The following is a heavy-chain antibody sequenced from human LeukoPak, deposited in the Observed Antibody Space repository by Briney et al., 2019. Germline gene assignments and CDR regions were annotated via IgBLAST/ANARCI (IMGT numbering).Heavy chain of an antibody. CDR2: ISYDGSNK. J-gene: IGHJ4*02. V-gene: IGHV3-30-3*01. D-gene: IGHD6-19*01. CDR3: ARGENISGGWYTGDY. Sequence: PGGSLRLSCAASGFTFSSYAMHWVRQAPGKGLEWVAVISYDGSNKYYADSVKGRFTISRDNSKNTLYLQMNSLRAEDTAVYYCARGENISGGWYTGDYWGQGTLVTVSS. CDR1: GFTFSSYA.